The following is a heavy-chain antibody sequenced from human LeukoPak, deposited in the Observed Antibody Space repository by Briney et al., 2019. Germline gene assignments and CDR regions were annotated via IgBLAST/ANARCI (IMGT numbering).Heavy chain of an antibody. CDR3: AKDGGTHFDH. D-gene: IGHD1-26*01. J-gene: IGHJ4*02. CDR1: GFTVSSSY. V-gene: IGHV3-48*01. Sequence: GGSLRLSCAASGFTVSSSYMSWVRQAPGKGLEWVSYISSSGTTISYAQSVKGRFTITRDNAQNSLTLHMNTLRADDAAVYYCAKDGGTHFDHWGQGTLVTVSS. CDR2: ISSSGTTI.